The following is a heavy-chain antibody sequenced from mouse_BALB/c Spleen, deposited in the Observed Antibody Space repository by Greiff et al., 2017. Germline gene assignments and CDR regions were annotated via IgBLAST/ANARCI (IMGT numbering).Heavy chain of an antibody. CDR1: GYSITSGYY. J-gene: IGHJ1*01. Sequence: EVKLMESGPGLVKPSQSLSLTCSVTGYSITSGYYWNWIRQFPGNKLEWMGYISYDGSNNYNPSLKNRISITRDTSKNQFFLKLNSVTTEDTATYYCARGDYGSSYEYFDVWGAGTTVTVSS. V-gene: IGHV3-6*02. CDR2: ISYDGSN. D-gene: IGHD1-1*01. CDR3: ARGDYGSSYEYFDV.